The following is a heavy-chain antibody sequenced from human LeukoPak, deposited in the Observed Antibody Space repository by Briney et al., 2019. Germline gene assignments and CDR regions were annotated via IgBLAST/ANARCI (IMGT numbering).Heavy chain of an antibody. Sequence: PSETLSLTCTVSGGSISSYYWSWIRQPPGKGLEWIGEIYQSGSTNYNPSLKSRASMSVDTSKNQLSLSLSSVTAADRAVYYCAREGPAASTFFYYFMDVWGKGTTVTVSS. V-gene: IGHV4-59*12. D-gene: IGHD2-2*01. J-gene: IGHJ6*03. CDR1: GGSISSYY. CDR3: AREGPAASTFFYYFMDV. CDR2: IYQSGST.